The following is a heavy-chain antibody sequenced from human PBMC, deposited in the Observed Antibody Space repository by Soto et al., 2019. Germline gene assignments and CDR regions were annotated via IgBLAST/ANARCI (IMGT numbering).Heavy chain of an antibody. J-gene: IGHJ4*02. V-gene: IGHV4-31*03. CDR1: GGSINSVGHY. D-gene: IGHD3-3*01. Sequence: PSETLSLTCTVSGGSINSVGHYWTWIRQRPGKGLEWMGYIYYNGNTYYNPSLKSRISISLDTSQDQISLKLTSVTAADTALYFCAREISIYGVLDIWGQGTLVTVSS. CDR2: IYYNGNT. CDR3: AREISIYGVLDI.